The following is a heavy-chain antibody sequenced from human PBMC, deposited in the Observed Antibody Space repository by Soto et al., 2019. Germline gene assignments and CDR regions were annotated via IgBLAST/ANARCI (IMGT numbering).Heavy chain of an antibody. CDR3: TSDPAWGSSWFSGFEN. V-gene: IGHV5-51*01. D-gene: IGHD6-13*01. CDR2: IYPEDSDT. Sequence: GASLKISCEASGYTFTNHWIGWVRQMPGKGLEWMAIIYPEDSDTRYSPSFEVQVTISADKSISTAYVQWTSLKASDTGVYYCTSDPAWGSSWFSGFENWGQGNTVTV. J-gene: IGHJ4*02. CDR1: GYTFTNHW.